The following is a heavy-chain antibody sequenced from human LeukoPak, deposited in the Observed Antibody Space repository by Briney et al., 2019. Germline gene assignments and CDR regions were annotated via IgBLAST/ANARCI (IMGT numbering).Heavy chain of an antibody. V-gene: IGHV4-59*01. CDR1: GGSINNYY. CDR3: ARVLGSSGFYYFDC. CDR2: IYYSGST. D-gene: IGHD3-22*01. J-gene: IGHJ4*02. Sequence: SETLSLTCTVSGGSINNYYWSWIRQPPGKGLEWIGYIYYSGSTNYNPSLRSRVTISVDTSKNEFSLKLSSVTAADTAVYYCARVLGSSGFYYFDCWGQGTLVTVSS.